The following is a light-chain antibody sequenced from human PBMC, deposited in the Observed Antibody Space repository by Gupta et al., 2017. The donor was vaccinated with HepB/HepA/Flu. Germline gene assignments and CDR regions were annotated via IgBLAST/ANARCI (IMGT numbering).Light chain of an antibody. Sequence: DIQMTQSPSTLSASVGDRVTITCRASQTIGSWLAWYQQKPGKAPNLLIYQASGLESGVPSRFSGSGFETEFTLTISSLQPDDFATYYCQQYNSWPWTFGQGTKLEIK. J-gene: IGKJ1*01. CDR1: QTIGSW. V-gene: IGKV1-5*03. CDR3: QQYNSWPWT. CDR2: QAS.